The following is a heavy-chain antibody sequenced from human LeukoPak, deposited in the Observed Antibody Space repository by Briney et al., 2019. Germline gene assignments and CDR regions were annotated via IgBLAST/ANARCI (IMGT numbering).Heavy chain of an antibody. V-gene: IGHV1-2*02. J-gene: IGHJ4*02. CDR2: ISPNSGGT. CDR1: GFTFSGYY. CDR3: AREPSGSGGYDY. D-gene: IGHD3-10*01. Sequence: RASVKVSCKASGFTFSGYYMHWVRQAPGQGLEWMAWISPNSGGTSYVQKFQGRVTVTRDTSISTDYMEISGLTSDDTALYYCAREPSGSGGYDYWGQGTLVTVSS.